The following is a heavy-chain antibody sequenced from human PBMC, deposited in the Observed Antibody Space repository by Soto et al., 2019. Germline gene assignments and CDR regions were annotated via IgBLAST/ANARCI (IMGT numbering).Heavy chain of an antibody. CDR2: IIPILGTA. V-gene: IGHV1-69*11. Sequence: VQLVQSGAEVRKPGSSVKVSCQVSGVTFSTSTITWVRQAPGQGLEWMGSIIPILGTAKPTQKFQGRVTITADESASVAYMELSSLTSEDTAVYYCARAGFVSGWNEFSGMDVWGQGTTVTFSS. J-gene: IGHJ6*02. CDR1: GVTFSTST. D-gene: IGHD6-19*01. CDR3: ARAGFVSGWNEFSGMDV.